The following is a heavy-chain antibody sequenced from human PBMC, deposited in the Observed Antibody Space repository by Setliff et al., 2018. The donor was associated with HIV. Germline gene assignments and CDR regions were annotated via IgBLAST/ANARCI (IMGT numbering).Heavy chain of an antibody. CDR3: ARHRNLDRRGEAFDI. D-gene: IGHD3-10*01. J-gene: IGHJ3*02. CDR2: IYYSGST. Sequence: PSETLSLTCTVSGGSISSGSYYWGWIRQPPGKGLEWIGSIYYSGSTYYNPSLKSRVTISVDTSKNQFSLKLSSVTAADTAVYYCARHRNLDRRGEAFDIWGQGTMVTVSS. V-gene: IGHV4-39*01. CDR1: GGSISSGSYY.